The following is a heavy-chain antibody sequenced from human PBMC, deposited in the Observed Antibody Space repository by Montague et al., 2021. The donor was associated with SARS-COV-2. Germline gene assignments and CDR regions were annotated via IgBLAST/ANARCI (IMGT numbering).Heavy chain of an antibody. Sequence: SETLSLTCTVSGDSISSSNYFWGWICQPPGKGLEWIGSIYFGGGTYYTPSLKCRVTISVDTAKNQFSLKLTSVTAADSAVNWCTGDVGKGSSGDETEGGFDYWGQGTLVSVSS. J-gene: IGHJ4*02. V-gene: IGHV4-39*07. CDR3: TGDVGKGSSGDETEGGFDY. CDR2: IYFGGGT. CDR1: GDSISSSNYF. D-gene: IGHD3-16*02.